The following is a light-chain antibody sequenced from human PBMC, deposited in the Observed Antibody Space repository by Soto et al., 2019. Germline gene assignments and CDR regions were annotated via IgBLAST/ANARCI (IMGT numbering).Light chain of an antibody. CDR3: QSYDSSLSSTV. J-gene: IGLJ1*01. CDR2: GNS. CDR1: SSNIGAGYD. Sequence: QSVLTQPPSVSGAPGQRVTISCTGSSSNIGAGYDVHWYQQLPGTAPKLLIYGNSNRPSGVPDRFSGSKSGTSASLAITGLQAEDEADHYCQSYDSSLSSTVFGTGTKVTVL. V-gene: IGLV1-40*01.